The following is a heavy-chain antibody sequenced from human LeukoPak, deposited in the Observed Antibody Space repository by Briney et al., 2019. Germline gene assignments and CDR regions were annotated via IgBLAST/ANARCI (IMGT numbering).Heavy chain of an antibody. D-gene: IGHD3-3*01. CDR3: ARDLGSDFWSGYLDY. Sequence: SGKVSCKASGGTFSSYAISWVRQAPGQGLEWMGRIIPILGIANYAQKFQGRVTITADKSTSTAYMELSSLRSEDTAVYYCARDLGSDFWSGYLDYWGQGTLVTVSS. J-gene: IGHJ4*02. CDR1: GGTFSSYA. V-gene: IGHV1-69*04. CDR2: IIPILGIA.